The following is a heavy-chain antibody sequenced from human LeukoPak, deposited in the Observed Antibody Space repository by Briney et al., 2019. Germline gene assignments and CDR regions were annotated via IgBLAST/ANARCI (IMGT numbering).Heavy chain of an antibody. J-gene: IGHJ3*02. CDR3: ARVPSGYYDSSGYYPDAFDI. V-gene: IGHV1-2*02. D-gene: IGHD3-22*01. CDR2: INPNSGGT. Sequence: GASVKVSCKASGYTFTGYYMHWVRQAPGQGLEWMGWINPNSGGTNYAQKFQGRATMTRDTSISTAYMELSRLRSDDTAVYYCARVPSGYYDSSGYYPDAFDIWGQGTMVTVSS. CDR1: GYTFTGYY.